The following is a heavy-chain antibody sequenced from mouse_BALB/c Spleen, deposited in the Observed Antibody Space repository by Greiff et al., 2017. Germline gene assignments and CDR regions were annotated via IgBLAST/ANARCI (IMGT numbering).Heavy chain of an antibody. CDR3: ARVSLPYYYGSSYLYYFDY. CDR2: IRNKANGYTT. V-gene: IGHV7-3*02. J-gene: IGHJ2*01. Sequence: EVKLMESGGGLVQPGGSLRLSCATSGFTFTDYYMSWVRQPPGKALEWLGFIRNKANGYTTEYSASVKGRFTISRDNSQSILYLQMNTLRAEDSATYYCARVSLPYYYGSSYLYYFDYWGQGTTLTVSS. CDR1: GFTFTDYY. D-gene: IGHD1-1*01.